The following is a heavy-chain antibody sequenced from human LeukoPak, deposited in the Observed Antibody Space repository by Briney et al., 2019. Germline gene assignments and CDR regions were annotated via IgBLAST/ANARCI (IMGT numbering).Heavy chain of an antibody. CDR3: ARGPGAVARAEYFQH. Sequence: ASVKVSCKASGYTFTGYYMHWVRQAPGQGLEWMGWINPNSGGTNYAQKFQGRVTMTRDTSISTAYMELSRLRSDDTAVYYCARGPGAVARAEYFQHWGQGTLVTVSS. D-gene: IGHD6-19*01. J-gene: IGHJ1*01. CDR2: INPNSGGT. CDR1: GYTFTGYY. V-gene: IGHV1-2*02.